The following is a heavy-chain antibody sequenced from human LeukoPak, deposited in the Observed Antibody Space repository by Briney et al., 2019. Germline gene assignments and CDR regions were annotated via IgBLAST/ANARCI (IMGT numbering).Heavy chain of an antibody. Sequence: SVKVSCKASGGTFSSYAISWVRQAPGQGLEWMGGIIPIFGTANYAQKFQGRVTITTDESTSTVYMELSSLRSEDTAVYYCARAQPGYSYGPIDYWGQGTLVTVSS. D-gene: IGHD5-18*01. J-gene: IGHJ4*02. CDR1: GGTFSSYA. V-gene: IGHV1-69*05. CDR2: IIPIFGTA. CDR3: ARAQPGYSYGPIDY.